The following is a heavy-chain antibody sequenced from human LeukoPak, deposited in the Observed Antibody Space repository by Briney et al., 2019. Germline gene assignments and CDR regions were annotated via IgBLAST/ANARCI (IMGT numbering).Heavy chain of an antibody. J-gene: IGHJ4*02. CDR3: AKDGKKYGSTWDFDY. CDR1: GFTFSSYA. V-gene: IGHV3-23*01. CDR2: ISGNGYNT. Sequence: PGGSLRLSCAAAGFTFSSYAMIWVRQARGKGLGWVSLISGNGYNTSYADSVKGRFTVSRDNSRRTRYLQLDRLRAEDTAVYYCAKDGKKYGSTWDFDYWGQGTLVTVSS. D-gene: IGHD6-13*01.